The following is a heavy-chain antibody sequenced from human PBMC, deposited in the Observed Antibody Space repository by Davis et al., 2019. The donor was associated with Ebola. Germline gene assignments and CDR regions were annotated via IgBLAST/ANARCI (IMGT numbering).Heavy chain of an antibody. V-gene: IGHV3-30*03. CDR3: ASSWDY. J-gene: IGHJ4*02. Sequence: GESLKISCAASGVTFSSYGMHWVRQAPGKGLEWVAVISYDGSNKYYADSVKGRFTISRDNSKNTLYLQMNSLRAEDTAVYYCASSWDYWGQGTLVTVST. D-gene: IGHD6-6*01. CDR2: ISYDGSNK. CDR1: GVTFSSYG.